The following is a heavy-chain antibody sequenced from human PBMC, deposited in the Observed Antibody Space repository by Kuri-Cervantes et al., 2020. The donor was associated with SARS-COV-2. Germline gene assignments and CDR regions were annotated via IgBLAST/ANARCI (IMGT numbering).Heavy chain of an antibody. Sequence: SVKVSCKASGGTFSSYAISWVRQAPGQGLEWMGGIIPIFGTANYAQKFQGRVTITADGSTSTAYMELSSLRSEDTAVYYCARGGGTYYDFWSGYYYWGQGTLVTVSS. D-gene: IGHD3-3*01. J-gene: IGHJ4*02. CDR1: GGTFSSYA. CDR2: IIPIFGTA. CDR3: ARGGGTYYDFWSGYYY. V-gene: IGHV1-69*13.